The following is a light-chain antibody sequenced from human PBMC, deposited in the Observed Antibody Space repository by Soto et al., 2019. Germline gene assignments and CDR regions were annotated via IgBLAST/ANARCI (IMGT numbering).Light chain of an antibody. CDR2: DAS. CDR1: QNINNY. Sequence: DIHMTRSPSSLSASVGHIFTITCQASQNINNYLNWYQQKPGRAPKLLIYDASNLEAGVPSRLRGSGSGTDFTFTISSMPPEDIATYYCQQYENLPTFGQGTRPEIK. J-gene: IGKJ5*01. V-gene: IGKV1-33*01. CDR3: QQYENLPT.